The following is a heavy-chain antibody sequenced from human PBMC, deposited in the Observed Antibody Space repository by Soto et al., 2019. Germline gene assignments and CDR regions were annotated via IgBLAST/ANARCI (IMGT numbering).Heavy chain of an antibody. J-gene: IGHJ4*02. Sequence: GGSLRLSCAASGFTFSSYAMSWVRQAPGKGLEWVSAISGSGGSTYYADSVKGRFTVSRDNSKNTLYLQMNSLRAEDTAVYYCAKFQTITIFGVVPFDYWGQGTLVTVSS. CDR2: ISGSGGST. D-gene: IGHD3-3*01. CDR3: AKFQTITIFGVVPFDY. V-gene: IGHV3-23*01. CDR1: GFTFSSYA.